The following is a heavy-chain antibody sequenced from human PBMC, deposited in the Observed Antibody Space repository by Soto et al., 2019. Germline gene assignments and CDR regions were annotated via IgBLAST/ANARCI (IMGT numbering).Heavy chain of an antibody. J-gene: IGHJ5*02. CDR2: INPDNGNT. CDR1: VYTFTRYT. V-gene: IGHV1-3*01. Sequence: XSVKVSCKASVYTFTRYTMNWVRQAPGQRLEWMGWINPDNGNTKSSQKFQDRVIITGDTSASTAYMDLSSLRSEDTAVYYCARGIATGQLDPWGQGTLVTVSS. D-gene: IGHD2-15*01. CDR3: ARGIATGQLDP.